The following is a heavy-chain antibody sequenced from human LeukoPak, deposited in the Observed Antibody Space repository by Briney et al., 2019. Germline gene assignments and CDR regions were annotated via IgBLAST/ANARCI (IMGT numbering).Heavy chain of an antibody. CDR1: GFTVSSNY. CDR2: IYSGGST. CDR3: ATLLRGYSYGLDY. V-gene: IGHV3-53*01. J-gene: IGHJ4*02. Sequence: GGSLRLSSAASGFTVSSNYMSWVRQAPGTGLEWVSVIYSGGSTYYADSVKGRFTISRDNSKNTLYLQMNSLRAEDTAVYYCATLLRGYSYGLDYWGQGTLVTVSS. D-gene: IGHD5-18*01.